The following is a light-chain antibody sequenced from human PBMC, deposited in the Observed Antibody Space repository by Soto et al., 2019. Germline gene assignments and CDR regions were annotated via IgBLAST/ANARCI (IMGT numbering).Light chain of an antibody. J-gene: IGKJ4*01. V-gene: IGKV3-15*01. CDR3: QQYNDLEP. Sequence: EILMTQSPATVSVSPGGSTTLSCRASRSVTFDLAWYQQRPGQAPRLLIYGASKRAAGVPARFSGGGSGTEFSLTISGLESFYFAVYYCQQYNDLEPLDGGT. CDR1: RSVTFD. CDR2: GAS.